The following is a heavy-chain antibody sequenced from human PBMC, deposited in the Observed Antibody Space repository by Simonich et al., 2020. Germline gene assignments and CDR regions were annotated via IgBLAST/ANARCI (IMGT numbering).Heavy chain of an antibody. D-gene: IGHD1-1*01. CDR3: VRHRLVDGTTGTTGVDYYYGMDV. CDR1: GGSFSGYY. CDR2: INHSGST. Sequence: QVQLQQWGAGLLKPSETLSLTCAVYGGSFSGYYWSWIRQPPGKGLEWIGEINHSGSTNYNPSLKSRVTISVDPSKNQFSLKLSSVTAADTAVYYCVRHRLVDGTTGTTGVDYYYGMDVWGQGTTVTVSS. J-gene: IGHJ6*02. V-gene: IGHV4-34*01.